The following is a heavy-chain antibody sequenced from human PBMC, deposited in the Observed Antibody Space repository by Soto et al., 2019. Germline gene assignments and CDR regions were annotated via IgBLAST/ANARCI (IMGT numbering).Heavy chain of an antibody. V-gene: IGHV3-30*18. CDR2: ISYDGSNK. J-gene: IGHJ2*01. Sequence: QVQLVESGGGVLQPGRSLRLSCAASGFTFSSYGMHWVRQAPGKGLEWVAVISYDGSNKYYADSVKGRFTISRDNSKNTLYLQMNSLRAEDTAVYYCAKKHTPSAATVTKRLSWYFDLWGRGTLVTVSS. D-gene: IGHD4-17*01. CDR3: AKKHTPSAATVTKRLSWYFDL. CDR1: GFTFSSYG.